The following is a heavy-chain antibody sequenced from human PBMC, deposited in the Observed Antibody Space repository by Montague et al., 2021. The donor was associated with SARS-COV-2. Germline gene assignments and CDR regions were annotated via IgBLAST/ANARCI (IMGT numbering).Heavy chain of an antibody. J-gene: IGHJ4*02. V-gene: IGHV3-11*05. CDR1: GFTFSDYY. Sequence: SLRLSCAASGFTFSDYYMSWIRQAPGKGLEWVSYISSSTSYTNYADSVKGRFTISRDNAKNSLYLQMNSLRAEDTAVYYCARDVPYYYGSGSYTAFDYWGQGTLVTVSS. CDR2: ISSSTSYT. CDR3: ARDVPYYYGSGSYTAFDY. D-gene: IGHD3-10*01.